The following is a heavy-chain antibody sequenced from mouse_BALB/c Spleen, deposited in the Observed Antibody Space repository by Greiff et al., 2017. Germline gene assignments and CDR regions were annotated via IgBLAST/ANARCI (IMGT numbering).Heavy chain of an antibody. J-gene: IGHJ2*01. Sequence: DVQLQESGPGLVKPSQSLSLTCTVTGYSITSDYAWNWIWQFPGNKLEWMGYISYSGSTSYNPSLKSRISITRDTSKNQFFLQLNSVTTEDTATYYCARKGLLDYFDYWGQGTTLTVSS. CDR2: ISYSGST. V-gene: IGHV3-2*02. CDR1: GYSITSDYA. D-gene: IGHD2-10*02. CDR3: ARKGLLDYFDY.